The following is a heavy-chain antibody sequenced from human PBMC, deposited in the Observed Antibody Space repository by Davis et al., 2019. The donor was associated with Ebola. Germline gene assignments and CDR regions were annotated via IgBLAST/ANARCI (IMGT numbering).Heavy chain of an antibody. D-gene: IGHD1-20*01. J-gene: IGHJ3*02. CDR2: IFTGDSDT. V-gene: IGHV5-51*01. CDR1: GNSFSSHW. Sequence: GESLKISCQDSGNSFSSHWIGWVRQMPGKGLEWMGIIFTGDSDTRYRPPFRGQVTISADKSFKTAFLQWSSLKASDTARYYCATLRRTITGMDDGFDIWGQGTMVTVSS. CDR3: ATLRRTITGMDDGFDI.